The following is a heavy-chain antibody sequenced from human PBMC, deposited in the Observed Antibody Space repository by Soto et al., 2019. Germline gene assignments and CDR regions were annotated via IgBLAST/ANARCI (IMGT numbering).Heavy chain of an antibody. CDR1: GYTFTSYG. V-gene: IGHV1-18*01. Sequence: ASVKVSCKASGYTFTSYGISWVRQAPGQGLEWMGWISAYNGNTNYAQKPQGRVTMTTDTSTSTAYMELRSLRSDDTAVYYCARVSGGYCSSTSCYYYYYYGMDVWGQGTTVTVSS. CDR3: ARVSGGYCSSTSCYYYYYYGMDV. D-gene: IGHD2-2*01. CDR2: ISAYNGNT. J-gene: IGHJ6*02.